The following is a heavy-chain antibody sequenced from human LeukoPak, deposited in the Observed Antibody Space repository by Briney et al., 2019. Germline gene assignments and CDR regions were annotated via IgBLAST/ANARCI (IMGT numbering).Heavy chain of an antibody. V-gene: IGHV3-21*01. D-gene: IGHD1-26*01. J-gene: IGHJ6*03. CDR2: ITSGSSHI. Sequence: GGSLRLSCAASGFTFSSYSMNWVRQTPGQGLEWVSPITSGSSHIYYADSVKGRFTISRDNAKSSLYLQMNSLRAEDTAVYYCARDPYSGSYGADYYYYMDVWGKGTTVTISS. CDR3: ARDPYSGSYGADYYYYMDV. CDR1: GFTFSSYS.